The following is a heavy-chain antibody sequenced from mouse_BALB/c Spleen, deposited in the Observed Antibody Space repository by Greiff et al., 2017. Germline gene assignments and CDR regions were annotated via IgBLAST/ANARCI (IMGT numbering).Heavy chain of an antibody. CDR3: ARLSYYGNWGNAMDY. CDR1: GFTFSSYY. D-gene: IGHD2-10*01. CDR2: INSNGGST. Sequence: EVKVVESGGGLVKLGGSLKLSCAASGFTFSSYYMSWVRQTPEKRLELVAAINSNGGSTYYPDTVKGRFTISRDNAKNTLYLQMSSLKSEDTALYYCARLSYYGNWGNAMDYWGQGTSVTVSS. V-gene: IGHV5-6-2*01. J-gene: IGHJ4*01.